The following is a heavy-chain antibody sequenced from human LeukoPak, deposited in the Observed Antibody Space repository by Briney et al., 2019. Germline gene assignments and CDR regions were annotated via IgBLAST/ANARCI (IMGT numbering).Heavy chain of an antibody. Sequence: RASVKVSCKASGYTFTGYYMHWVRQAPGQGIEWMGWINPNSGGTNYAQKFQGRVTMTRDTSISTAYMELSRLRSDDTAVYYCARRYYDSSGYDYWGQGTLVTVSS. CDR2: INPNSGGT. J-gene: IGHJ4*02. CDR3: ARRYYDSSGYDY. V-gene: IGHV1-2*02. D-gene: IGHD3-22*01. CDR1: GYTFTGYY.